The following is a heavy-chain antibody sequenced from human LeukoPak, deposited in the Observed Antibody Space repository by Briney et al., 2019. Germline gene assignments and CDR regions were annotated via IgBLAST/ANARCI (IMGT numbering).Heavy chain of an antibody. CDR3: ARDPTAAAGTSGAFDI. Sequence: SQTLSLTCTVSGGSISSGGYYWSWIRQHPGKGLEWIGYIYYSGSTYYNPSLKSRVTISVDTSKNQFSLKLSSVTAADTAAYYCARDPTAAAGTSGAFDIWGQGTMVTVSS. CDR1: GGSISSGGYY. CDR2: IYYSGST. J-gene: IGHJ3*02. V-gene: IGHV4-31*03. D-gene: IGHD6-13*01.